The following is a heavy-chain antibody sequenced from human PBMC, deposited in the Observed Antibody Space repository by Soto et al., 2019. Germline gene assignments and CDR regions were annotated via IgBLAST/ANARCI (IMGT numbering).Heavy chain of an antibody. CDR1: GGTLSSFINYP. V-gene: IGHV1-69*06. J-gene: IGHJ4*02. CDR2: IVPNVGTV. CDR3: ARRDTSGFLRYFDN. Sequence: QMQLVQSGAEVKKPGSSVKVSCKASGGTLSSFINYPINWVRQAPGQGLEWMGGIVPNVGTVNYAQKFQGRVTDTADKTTGTAYMDVTRLRSEDTSLYYCARRDTSGFLRYFDNWGQGTLVTVSS. D-gene: IGHD3-3*01.